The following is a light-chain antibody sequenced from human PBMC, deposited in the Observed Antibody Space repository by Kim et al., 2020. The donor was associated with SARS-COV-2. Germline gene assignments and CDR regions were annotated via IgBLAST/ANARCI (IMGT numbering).Light chain of an antibody. V-gene: IGKV1-5*03. CDR3: QQYNS. J-gene: IGKJ2*01. Sequence: PAPLSASVGDRVTITCRASQSSSSWLAWYQQKPGKAPKLLIYKASSLESGVPSRFSGSGSGTEFTLTISSLQPDDFATYYCQQYNSFGQGTKLEI. CDR2: KAS. CDR1: QSSSSW.